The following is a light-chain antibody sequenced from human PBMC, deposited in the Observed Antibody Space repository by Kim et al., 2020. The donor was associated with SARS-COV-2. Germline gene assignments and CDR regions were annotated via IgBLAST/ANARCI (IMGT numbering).Light chain of an antibody. V-gene: IGLV4-69*01. J-gene: IGLJ2*01. Sequence: QPVLTQSPSASASLGTSVKLTCTLSSEYKTYAIAWHQQLPEKGPRYLMNVDSDGSHTRGDGIPDRFSGSSSGAERYLTISSLQPEDEADYYCLAWGPGSRVFGGGTKLTVL. CDR2: VDSDGSH. CDR3: LAWGPGSRV. CDR1: SEYKTYA.